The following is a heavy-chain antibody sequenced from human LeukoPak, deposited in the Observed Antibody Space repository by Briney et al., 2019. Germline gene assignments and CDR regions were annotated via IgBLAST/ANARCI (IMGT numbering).Heavy chain of an antibody. CDR3: ARDLRWLHDGYVVWEKDFDY. CDR1: GFTFSSYA. D-gene: IGHD5-24*01. CDR2: ISYDGSNK. J-gene: IGHJ4*02. Sequence: PGGSLRLSCAASGFTFSSYAMHWVRQAPGKGLEWVAVISYDGSNKYYADSVKGRFTISRDNSKNTLYLQMNSLRAEDTAVYYCARDLRWLHDGYVVWEKDFDYWGQGTLVTVSS. V-gene: IGHV3-30-3*01.